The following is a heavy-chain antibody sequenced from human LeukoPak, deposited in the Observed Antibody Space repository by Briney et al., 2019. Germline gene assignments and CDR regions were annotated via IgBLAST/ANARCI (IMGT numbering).Heavy chain of an antibody. J-gene: IGHJ4*02. CDR2: IYYSVDT. D-gene: IGHD4-23*01. Sequence: SERLSLTCTVSGDSISSSSYYWGWIRQPPGKGLQWIGSIYYSVDTYNNPSLKSRVTTYLDTSKNQFSLKLSSVTAADTAVYYCARATVAVPDYWGQGTLVTVSS. V-gene: IGHV4-39*01. CDR3: ARATVAVPDY. CDR1: GDSISSSSYY.